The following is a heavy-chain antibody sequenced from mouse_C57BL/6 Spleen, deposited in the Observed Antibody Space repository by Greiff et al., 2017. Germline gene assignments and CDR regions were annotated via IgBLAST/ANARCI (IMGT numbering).Heavy chain of an antibody. Sequence: VQLQQSGAELVKPGASVKVSCKASGYTFTSYWMHWVKQRPGQGLEWIGRIHPSDSDTNYNQKFKGKATLTVDKSSSTAYMQLSSLTSEDSAVYYCALYYYGSSWDYAMDYWGQGTSVTVSS. V-gene: IGHV1-74*01. CDR1: GYTFTSYW. CDR2: IHPSDSDT. CDR3: ALYYYGSSWDYAMDY. D-gene: IGHD1-1*01. J-gene: IGHJ4*01.